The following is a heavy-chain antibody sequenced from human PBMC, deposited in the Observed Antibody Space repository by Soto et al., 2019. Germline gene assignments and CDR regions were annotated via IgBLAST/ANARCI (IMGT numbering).Heavy chain of an antibody. J-gene: IGHJ3*02. CDR1: GFTFSSYW. Sequence: GGSLRLSCGASGFTFSSYWMSWIRQAPGKGLEWVANIKQDGSEKYYVDSVKGRFTISRDNAKNSLYLQMNSLRAEDTAVYYCARDITTPYYDFWSGPNDAFDIWGQGTMVTVSS. CDR3: ARDITTPYYDFWSGPNDAFDI. CDR2: IKQDGSEK. D-gene: IGHD3-3*01. V-gene: IGHV3-7*01.